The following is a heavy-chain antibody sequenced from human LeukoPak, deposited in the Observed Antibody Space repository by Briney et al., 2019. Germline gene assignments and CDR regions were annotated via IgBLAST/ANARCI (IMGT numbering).Heavy chain of an antibody. CDR3: AKDIAYYYGSGSSWYFDY. J-gene: IGHJ4*02. CDR2: ISWNSGSI. CDR1: GFTFDDYA. D-gene: IGHD3-10*01. Sequence: GGSLRLSCAASGFTFDDYAMHWVRHAPGKGLEWVSGISWNSGSIGYADSVKGRFTISRDNAKNSLYLQMNSLRAEDTALYYCAKDIAYYYGSGSSWYFDYWGQGTLVTVSS. V-gene: IGHV3-9*01.